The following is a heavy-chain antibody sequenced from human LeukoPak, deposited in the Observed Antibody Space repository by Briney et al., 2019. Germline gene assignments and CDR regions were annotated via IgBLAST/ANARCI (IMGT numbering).Heavy chain of an antibody. V-gene: IGHV3-7*01. CDR2: IKQDGSEK. Sequence: QSGGSLRLSCAASGFTFSSYWMSWVRQAPGKGLEWVANIKQDGSEKYYVDSVKGRFTISRDNAKNSLYLQMNSLRAEDTAVYYCARDRWLLREAYYYYYYMDVWGKGTTVTVSS. J-gene: IGHJ6*03. CDR3: ARDRWLLREAYYYYYYMDV. CDR1: GFTFSSYW. D-gene: IGHD5-12*01.